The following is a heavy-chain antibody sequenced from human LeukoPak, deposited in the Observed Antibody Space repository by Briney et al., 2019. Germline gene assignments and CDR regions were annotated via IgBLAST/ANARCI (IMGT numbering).Heavy chain of an antibody. Sequence: KKSGPTLVNPTQTLTLTCTFSGFSLTTSGVTVGWIRQPPGKALEWLALIYWDDDKLYSPSLKSRLTITKDTSKNQVVLTVANMDPVDTATYYCAHRDRYASDIWGQGTMVTVSS. CDR2: IYWDDDK. J-gene: IGHJ3*02. V-gene: IGHV2-5*02. CDR1: GFSLTTSGVT. CDR3: AHRDRYASDI. D-gene: IGHD1-14*01.